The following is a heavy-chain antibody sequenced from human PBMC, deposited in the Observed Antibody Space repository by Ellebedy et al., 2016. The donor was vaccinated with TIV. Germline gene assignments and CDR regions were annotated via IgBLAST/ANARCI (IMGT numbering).Heavy chain of an antibody. CDR2: IIPIFGTA. Sequence: ASVKVSCKASGYTFTDYYMHWVRQAPGQGLEWMGGIIPIFGTANYAQKFQGRVTITADESTSTAYMELSSLRSDDTAVYYCARDPCSSTSCPWSDPWGQGTLVTVSS. J-gene: IGHJ5*02. V-gene: IGHV1-69*13. CDR3: ARDPCSSTSCPWSDP. CDR1: GYTFTDYY. D-gene: IGHD2-2*01.